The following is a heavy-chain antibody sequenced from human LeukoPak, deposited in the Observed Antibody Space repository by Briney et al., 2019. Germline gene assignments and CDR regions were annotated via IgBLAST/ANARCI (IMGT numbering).Heavy chain of an antibody. D-gene: IGHD3-9*01. J-gene: IGHJ4*02. Sequence: LETLSLTCTASGGSISSSNYYWGWLRQPQGKGLEWIVSIYYSGSTYYNPSLKSRVTMSVDTSKNQFSLKLSSVTAADTAVYYCARHPVLRYLGTWGQGTLVTVSS. CDR2: IYYSGST. CDR1: GGSISSSNYY. V-gene: IGHV4-39*01. CDR3: ARHPVLRYLGT.